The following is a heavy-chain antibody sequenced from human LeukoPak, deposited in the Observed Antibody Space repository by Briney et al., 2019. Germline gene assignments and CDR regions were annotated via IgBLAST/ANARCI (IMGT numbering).Heavy chain of an antibody. V-gene: IGHV3-11*01. J-gene: IGHJ3*02. Sequence: GGSLRLSCAASGFTFSDYYMSWIRQAPGKGLEWVSYISSSGSTIYYADSVKGRFTISRDNAKNSLYLQMNSLRAEDTAVYYCARDKRELSRGVAFDIWGQGTMVTVSS. CDR3: ARDKRELSRGVAFDI. D-gene: IGHD1-26*01. CDR2: ISSSGSTI. CDR1: GFTFSDYY.